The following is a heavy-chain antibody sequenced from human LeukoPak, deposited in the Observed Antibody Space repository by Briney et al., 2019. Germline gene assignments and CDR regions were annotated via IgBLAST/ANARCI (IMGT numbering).Heavy chain of an antibody. Sequence: SETLSLTCAVYGGSFSGYDWSWIRQPPGRGLEWIGYMYNTGRTNYNPSLKSRVTISSDMAKNHFSLRLSSVTAADTAIYYCARASSRLGWFDPWGQGTLVTVSS. V-gene: IGHV4-59*01. J-gene: IGHJ5*02. CDR2: MYNTGRT. CDR1: GGSFSGYD. D-gene: IGHD2-2*01. CDR3: ARASSRLGWFDP.